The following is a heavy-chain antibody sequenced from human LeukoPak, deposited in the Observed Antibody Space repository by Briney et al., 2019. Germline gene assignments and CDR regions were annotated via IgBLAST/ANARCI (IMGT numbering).Heavy chain of an antibody. CDR1: GYTFNTYG. Sequence: ASVKVSCKASGYTFNTYGISWVRQAPGQRLEWMGIIKPSGGNTNYAQKFQGRVTMTRDTSTSTVYMELSSLKSEDTAVYYCARVRDGYNDAYDIWGQGTMVTVSS. CDR3: ARVRDGYNDAYDI. D-gene: IGHD5-24*01. J-gene: IGHJ3*02. CDR2: IKPSGGNT. V-gene: IGHV1-46*02.